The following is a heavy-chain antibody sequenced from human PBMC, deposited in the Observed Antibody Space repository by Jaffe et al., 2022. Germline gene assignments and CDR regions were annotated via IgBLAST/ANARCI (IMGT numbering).Heavy chain of an antibody. D-gene: IGHD3-10*01. V-gene: IGHV4-30-2*01. CDR2: IYHSGST. Sequence: QLQLQESGSGLVKPSQTLSLTCAVSGGSISSGGYSWSWIRQPPGKGLEWIGYIYHSGSTYYNPSLKSRVTISVDRSKNQFSLKLSSVTAADTAVYYCARARQGPYYGSGSYYIVSHWFDPWGQGTLVTVSS. CDR1: GGSISSGGYS. CDR3: ARARQGPYYGSGSYYIVSHWFDP. J-gene: IGHJ5*02.